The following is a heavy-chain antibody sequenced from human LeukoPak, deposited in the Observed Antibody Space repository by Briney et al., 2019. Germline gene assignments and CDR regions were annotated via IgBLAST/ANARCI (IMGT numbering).Heavy chain of an antibody. CDR1: GFTFSSYA. CDR2: ISGSGGNT. Sequence: QPGGSLRLSCAASGFTFSSYAMNWVRQAPGKGLEWVSGISGSGGNTNFADSAKGRFTISRDNSNNTLYLQMNSLRAEDTAVYYCAKDLQRTTITSTSFDYWGQGTLVTVSS. V-gene: IGHV3-23*01. D-gene: IGHD4-11*01. CDR3: AKDLQRTTITSTSFDY. J-gene: IGHJ4*02.